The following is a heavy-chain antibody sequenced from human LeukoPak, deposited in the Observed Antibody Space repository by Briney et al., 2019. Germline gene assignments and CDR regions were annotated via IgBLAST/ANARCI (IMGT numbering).Heavy chain of an antibody. CDR3: AKGTVRYYFDY. CDR2: ILGSDAST. V-gene: IGHV3-23*01. D-gene: IGHD4-11*01. J-gene: IGHJ4*02. Sequence: PGGSLRLSCAASGFTLSSYVMSWVRQAPGKGLEWVSIILGSDASTYYADSVKGRFTISRDNSKNTLYLQMDSLRVEDTAVYYCAKGTVRYYFDYWGQGTLVTVSS. CDR1: GFTLSSYV.